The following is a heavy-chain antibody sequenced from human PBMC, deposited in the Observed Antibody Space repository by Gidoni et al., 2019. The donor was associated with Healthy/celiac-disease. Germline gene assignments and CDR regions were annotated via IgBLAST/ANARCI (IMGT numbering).Heavy chain of an antibody. CDR1: GFTFSSDG. Sequence: QVQLVESGGGVVQPGRSLRLSCAASGFTFSSDGMHWVLQAPGKGLEWVAVIWYDGSNKYYADSVKGRFTISRDNSKNTLYLQMNSLRAEDTAVYYCARDGTIFGVVITTDYYYYGMDVWGQGTTVTVSS. D-gene: IGHD3-3*01. CDR2: IWYDGSNK. V-gene: IGHV3-33*01. CDR3: ARDGTIFGVVITTDYYYYGMDV. J-gene: IGHJ6*02.